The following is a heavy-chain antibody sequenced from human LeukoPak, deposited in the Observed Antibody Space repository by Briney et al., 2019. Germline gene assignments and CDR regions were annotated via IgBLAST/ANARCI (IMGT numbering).Heavy chain of an antibody. CDR2: ISSSSSNI. J-gene: IGHJ4*02. V-gene: IGHV3-21*01. D-gene: IGHD2-15*01. Sequence: GGSLRLSCAASGFTFSSYSMNWVRQAPGKGLEWVSSISSSSSNIYYADSVKGRFTISRDNAKNSLYLQMNSLRAEDTAVYYCARDSPGYCSGGSCYGLDYWGQGTPVTVSS. CDR3: ARDSPGYCSGGSCYGLDY. CDR1: GFTFSSYS.